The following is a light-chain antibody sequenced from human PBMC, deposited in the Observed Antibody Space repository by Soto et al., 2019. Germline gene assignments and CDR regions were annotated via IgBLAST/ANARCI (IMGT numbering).Light chain of an antibody. V-gene: IGLV2-11*01. Sequence: QSVLTQPCSVSGSPGQSVTISCTGTSSDVGGYNYVSWYQQHPGKAPKLMIYDVSKRPSGVPDRFSGSKSGNTASLTISGLQAEDEADYYCCSYAGSYTNYVFGTGTKVTVL. J-gene: IGLJ1*01. CDR1: SSDVGGYNY. CDR2: DVS. CDR3: CSYAGSYTNYV.